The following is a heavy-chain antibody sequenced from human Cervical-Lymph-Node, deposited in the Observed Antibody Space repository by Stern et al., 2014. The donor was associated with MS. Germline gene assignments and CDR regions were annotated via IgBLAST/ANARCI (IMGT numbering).Heavy chain of an antibody. CDR3: TTSIFGVVALGWFDP. V-gene: IGHV3-49*05. CDR2: IRSKAYGGTT. Sequence: EVHLVESGGGLVKPGRSLRLSCTASGFTFGDYAMSWFRQAPGQGLEWVGFIRSKAYGGTTEYAASVKGRFTISRDDSKSIAYLQMNSLKTEDTAVYYCTTSIFGVVALGWFDPWGQGTLVTVSS. D-gene: IGHD3-3*01. J-gene: IGHJ5*02. CDR1: GFTFGDYA.